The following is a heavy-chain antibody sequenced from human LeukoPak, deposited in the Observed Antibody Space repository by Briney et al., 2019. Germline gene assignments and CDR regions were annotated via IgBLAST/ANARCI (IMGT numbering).Heavy chain of an antibody. V-gene: IGHV3-64*01. Sequence: PGGSLRLSRAASGFTFSSYAMHWVRQAPGKGLEYVSAISSNGGSTYYANSVKGRFTISRDNSKNTLYLQMGSLRAEDMAVYYCARGSIAVAGTVDYWGQGTLVTVSS. CDR2: ISSNGGST. CDR1: GFTFSSYA. CDR3: ARGSIAVAGTVDY. J-gene: IGHJ4*02. D-gene: IGHD6-19*01.